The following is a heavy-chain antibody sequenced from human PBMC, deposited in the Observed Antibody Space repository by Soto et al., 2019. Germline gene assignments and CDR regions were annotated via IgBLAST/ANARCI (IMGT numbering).Heavy chain of an antibody. D-gene: IGHD3-22*01. Sequence: EVQLVESGGGLVKPGGSLRLSCAASGFTFSSYSMNWVRQAPGKGLEWVSSISSSSSYIYYVDSVKGRFTISRDNAKNSLYLQMNSLRAEDTAVYYCARDYYDSSGYYRWGQGTLVTVSS. CDR1: GFTFSSYS. V-gene: IGHV3-21*01. CDR3: ARDYYDSSGYYR. J-gene: IGHJ4*02. CDR2: ISSSSSYI.